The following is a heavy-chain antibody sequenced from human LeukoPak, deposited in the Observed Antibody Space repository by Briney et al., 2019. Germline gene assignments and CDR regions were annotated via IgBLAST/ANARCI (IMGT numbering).Heavy chain of an antibody. D-gene: IGHD1-26*01. Sequence: GGSLRLSCAASGFTVSSNYMSWVRQAPGKGLQWVLVIYSGGGTYYADSVKGRFTISRDNSKNTLYLQMNNVRPEDTAMYYCARDPTYYYFDCWGQGTLVTVSS. CDR2: IYSGGGT. J-gene: IGHJ4*02. V-gene: IGHV3-66*02. CDR1: GFTVSSNY. CDR3: ARDPTYYYFDC.